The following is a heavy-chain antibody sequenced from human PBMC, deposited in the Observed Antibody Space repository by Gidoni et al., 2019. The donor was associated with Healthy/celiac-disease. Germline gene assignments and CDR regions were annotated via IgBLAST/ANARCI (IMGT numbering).Heavy chain of an antibody. J-gene: IGHJ3*02. Sequence: QVQLQQWGAGLLKPSETLSLTCAVYGGSFSGYYWSWIRQPPGKGLEWIGEINHSGSTNYNPSLKSRVTISVDTSKNQFSLKLSSVTAADTAVYYCARVKPTYYYGSGSHGCAFDIWGQGTMVTVSS. CDR2: INHSGST. D-gene: IGHD3-10*01. V-gene: IGHV4-34*01. CDR1: GGSFSGYY. CDR3: ARVKPTYYYGSGSHGCAFDI.